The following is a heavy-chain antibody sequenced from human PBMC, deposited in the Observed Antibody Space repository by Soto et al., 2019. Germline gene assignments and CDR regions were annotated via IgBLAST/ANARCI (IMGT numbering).Heavy chain of an antibody. Sequence: QLQLQESGPGLVKPSETLSLTCTVSGGSISGSSYFWGWIRQPPGKGLEWIGSFYYSGSTYYNPSLTSRVTISVDTSKNQFSLKLSSVTAADTAVYYCARQYNSGWYFQHWGQGTLVTVSS. J-gene: IGHJ1*01. CDR1: GGSISGSSYF. CDR2: FYYSGST. V-gene: IGHV4-39*01. D-gene: IGHD6-19*01. CDR3: ARQYNSGWYFQH.